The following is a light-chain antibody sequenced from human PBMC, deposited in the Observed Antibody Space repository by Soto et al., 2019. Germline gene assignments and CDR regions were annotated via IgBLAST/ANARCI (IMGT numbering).Light chain of an antibody. CDR2: DAS. Sequence: EIVLTQSPATLSLSPGERATLSCRASQCVSSYLAWYQQKPGQAPRLLLYDASNRATGIPARFSGSGSGTDFTLTISSLEPEEFAVYYCQQRSNWPLTFGGGTKGEIK. CDR1: QCVSSY. CDR3: QQRSNWPLT. V-gene: IGKV3-11*01. J-gene: IGKJ4*01.